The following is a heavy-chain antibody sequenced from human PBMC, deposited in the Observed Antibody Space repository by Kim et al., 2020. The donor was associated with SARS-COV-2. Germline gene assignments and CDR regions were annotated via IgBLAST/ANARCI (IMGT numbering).Heavy chain of an antibody. D-gene: IGHD3-22*01. CDR3: AKDLENDSSGYYT. J-gene: IGHJ5*02. V-gene: IGHV3-30*18. CDR1: GFTFSSYG. CDR2: ISYDGSNK. Sequence: GGSLRLSCAASGFTFSSYGMHWVRQAPGKGLEWVAVISYDGSNKYYADSVKGRFTISRDNSKNTLYLQMNSLRAEDTAVYYCAKDLENDSSGYYTWGQGTLVTVSS.